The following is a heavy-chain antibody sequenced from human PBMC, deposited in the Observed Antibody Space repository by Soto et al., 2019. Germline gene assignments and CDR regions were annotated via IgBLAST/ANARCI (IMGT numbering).Heavy chain of an antibody. D-gene: IGHD2-21*02. CDR1: GFKFDDYA. CDR2: ITWDGRTP. Sequence: PGGSLRLSCATSGFKFDDYAVGWVRQAPGKGLEWVSLITWDGRTPYYADSVQGRFTISRDNRENSLYLQMNSLRVEDTALYYCTKTDYARDVWGQGTTVTVSS. V-gene: IGHV3-43D*04. CDR3: TKTDYARDV. J-gene: IGHJ6*02.